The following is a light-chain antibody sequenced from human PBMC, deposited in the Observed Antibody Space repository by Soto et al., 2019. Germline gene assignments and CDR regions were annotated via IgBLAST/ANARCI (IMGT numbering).Light chain of an antibody. CDR3: QLRYILKIT. CDR2: ATS. J-gene: IGKJ5*01. V-gene: IGKV1-39*01. Sequence: IMDYLCSVSTSVDERVTIAWRASQSISRDVNWYQQKPGKAPNLLIYATSNLHSGVPSRFSASGSGTDFTLTTSRSQPEDFATYGSQLRYILKITFGQGTKVEIK. CDR1: QSISRD.